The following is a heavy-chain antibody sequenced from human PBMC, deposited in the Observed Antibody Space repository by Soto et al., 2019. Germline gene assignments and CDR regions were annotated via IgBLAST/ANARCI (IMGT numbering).Heavy chain of an antibody. CDR2: INPNSGGT. CDR1: GYTFTGYY. J-gene: IGHJ4*02. CDR3: ARVVPAAIPPGPNNWNFDY. D-gene: IGHD2-2*02. Sequence: GASVKVSCKASGYTFTGYYMHWVRQAPGQGLEWMGWINPNSGGTNYAQKFQGRVTMTRDTSISTAYMGLSRLRSDDTAVYYCARVVPAAIPPGPNNWNFDYWGQGTLVTVSS. V-gene: IGHV1-2*02.